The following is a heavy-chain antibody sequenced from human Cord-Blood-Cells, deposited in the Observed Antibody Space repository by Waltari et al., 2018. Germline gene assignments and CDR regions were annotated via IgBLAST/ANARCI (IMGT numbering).Heavy chain of an antibody. J-gene: IGHJ5*02. CDR1: GGPFRCYA. V-gene: IGHV1-69*01. CDR2: IIPIFGTA. D-gene: IGHD1-26*01. Sequence: QVQLVQSGAEVKKPGSSVKVYCTASGGPFRCYAISWVRQAPGPGLEWMGGIIPIFGTANYAQKFQGRVTITADESTSTAYMELSSLRSEDTAVYYCARDLTYSGSYYWFDPWGQGTLVTVSS. CDR3: ARDLTYSGSYYWFDP.